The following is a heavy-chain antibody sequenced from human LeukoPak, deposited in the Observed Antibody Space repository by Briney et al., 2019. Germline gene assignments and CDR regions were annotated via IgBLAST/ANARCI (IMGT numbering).Heavy chain of an antibody. CDR2: INHSGST. Sequence: SETLSLTCAVYGGSFSGYYWSWIRQPPGKGLEWIGEINHSGSTNYNPSLKSRVTISVDTSKNQFSLKLSSVTAADTAVYYCARAYCSGGSCPNFDYWGQGTLVTVSS. CDR3: ARAYCSGGSCPNFDY. CDR1: GGSFSGYY. D-gene: IGHD2-15*01. J-gene: IGHJ4*02. V-gene: IGHV4-34*01.